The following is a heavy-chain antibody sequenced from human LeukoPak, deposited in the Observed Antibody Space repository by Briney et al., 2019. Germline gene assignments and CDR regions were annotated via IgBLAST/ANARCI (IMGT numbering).Heavy chain of an antibody. CDR2: IYYSGST. CDR1: GGSISSYY. D-gene: IGHD1-26*01. Sequence: PSETLSLTCTVSGGSISSYYWSWIRQPPGKGLEWIGYIYYSGSTNYNPSLKSRVTISVDTSKNQFSLKLSSATAADTAVYYCARDRRKLGLDYWGQGTLVTVSS. J-gene: IGHJ4*02. V-gene: IGHV4-59*01. CDR3: ARDRRKLGLDY.